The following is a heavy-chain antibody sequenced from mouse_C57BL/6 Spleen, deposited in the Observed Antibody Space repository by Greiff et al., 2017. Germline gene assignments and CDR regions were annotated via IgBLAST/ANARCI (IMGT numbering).Heavy chain of an antibody. CDR1: GYTFTDYY. Sequence: EVQLQQSGPVLVKPGASVKMSCKASGYTFTDYYMNWVKQSHGKSLEWIGVINPYNGGTSYNQKFKGKATLTVDKSSSTAYMELNSLTSADSAVYYCASFGDGYPLAYWGQGTLVTVSA. D-gene: IGHD2-3*01. V-gene: IGHV1-19*01. J-gene: IGHJ3*01. CDR2: INPYNGGT. CDR3: ASFGDGYPLAY.